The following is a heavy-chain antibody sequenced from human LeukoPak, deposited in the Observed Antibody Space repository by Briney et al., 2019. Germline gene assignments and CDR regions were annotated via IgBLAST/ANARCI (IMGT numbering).Heavy chain of an antibody. D-gene: IGHD1-7*01. CDR2: IIPIFGTA. J-gene: IGHJ4*02. CDR1: GCTFSSYA. Sequence: SVKVSCKASGCTFSSYAISWVRQAPGQGLEWMGGIIPIFGTANYAQKFQGRVTITADESTSTAYMELSSLRSEDTAVYYCARQLELLAYFDYWGQGTLVTVSS. CDR3: ARQLELLAYFDY. V-gene: IGHV1-69*13.